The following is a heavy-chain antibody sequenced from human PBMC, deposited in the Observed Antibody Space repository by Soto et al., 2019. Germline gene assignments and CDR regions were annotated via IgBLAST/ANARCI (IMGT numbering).Heavy chain of an antibody. V-gene: IGHV4-39*01. CDR2: IYYSGST. Sequence: TSETLSLTCTVSGGSISSSSYYWGWIRQPPGKGLEWIGSIYYSGSTYYNPSLKSRVTISVDTSKNQFSLKLSSVTAADTAVYYCARTEWFGDLYYFDYWGQGTLVTVSS. J-gene: IGHJ4*02. D-gene: IGHD3-10*01. CDR1: GGSISSSSYY. CDR3: ARTEWFGDLYYFDY.